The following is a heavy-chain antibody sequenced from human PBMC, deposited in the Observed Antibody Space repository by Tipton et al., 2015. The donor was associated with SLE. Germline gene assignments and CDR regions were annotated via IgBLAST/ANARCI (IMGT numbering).Heavy chain of an antibody. CDR2: ISSSGSTI. J-gene: IGHJ4*02. Sequence: GSLRLSCAASGFTFSGYYMSWIRQAPGKGLEWVSYISSSGSTIYYADSVKGRFTISRDNSKNTLYLQMNSLRAEDTAVYYCAKEMITFRGVIGMADYWGQGTLVTVSS. CDR1: GFTFSGYY. CDR3: AKEMITFRGVIGMADY. D-gene: IGHD3-16*02. V-gene: IGHV3-11*01.